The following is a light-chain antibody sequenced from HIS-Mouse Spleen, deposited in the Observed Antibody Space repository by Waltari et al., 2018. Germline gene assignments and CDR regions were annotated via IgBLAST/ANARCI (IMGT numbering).Light chain of an antibody. J-gene: IGLJ3*02. CDR1: SSDVGRYKL. CDR2: EGS. Sequence: QSALTQPASVSGSPGQSIPISCTGTSSDVGRYKLFSWYQQHPGKAPKLRIYEGSKRPSGVSNRFSGSKSGNTASLTISGLQAEDEADYYCCSYAGSSTWVFGGGTKLTVL. CDR3: CSYAGSSTWV. V-gene: IGLV2-23*01.